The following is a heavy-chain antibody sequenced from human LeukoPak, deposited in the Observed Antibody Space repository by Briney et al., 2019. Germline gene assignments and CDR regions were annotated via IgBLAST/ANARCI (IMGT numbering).Heavy chain of an antibody. J-gene: IGHJ3*02. Sequence: GRSLRLSCAASGFTFSSYVMHWVRQAPGKGLEWVAVISYDGSNKYYADSVKGRFTISRDNSKNTLYLQMNSLRAEDTAVYYCAREMATIGGSAFDIWGQGTMVTVSS. V-gene: IGHV3-30*04. D-gene: IGHD5-24*01. CDR2: ISYDGSNK. CDR3: AREMATIGGSAFDI. CDR1: GFTFSSYV.